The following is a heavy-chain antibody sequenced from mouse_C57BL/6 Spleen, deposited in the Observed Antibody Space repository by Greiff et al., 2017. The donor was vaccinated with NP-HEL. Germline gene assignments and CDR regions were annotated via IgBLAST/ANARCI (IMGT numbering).Heavy chain of an antibody. CDR1: GYAFSSYW. V-gene: IGHV1-80*01. CDR3: ARNYDSSYYFDY. Sequence: QVQLKESGAELVKPGASVKISCKASGYAFSSYWMNWVKQRPGKGLEWIGQIYPGDGDTNYNGKFKGKATLTADKSSSTAYMQLSSLTSEDSAVYFCARNYDSSYYFDYWGQGTTLTVSS. D-gene: IGHD2-4*01. J-gene: IGHJ2*01. CDR2: IYPGDGDT.